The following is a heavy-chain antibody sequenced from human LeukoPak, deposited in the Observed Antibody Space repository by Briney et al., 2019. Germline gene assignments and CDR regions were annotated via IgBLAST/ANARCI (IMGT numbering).Heavy chain of an antibody. CDR1: GGSISSSSYY. V-gene: IGHV4-39*01. D-gene: IGHD2-21*02. J-gene: IGHJ3*02. CDR3: ASIARGGDCCGYAFDI. CDR2: IYYSGST. Sequence: PSGTLSLTCTVSGGSISSSSYYWGWIRQPPGKGLEWIGSIYYSGSTYYNPSLKSRVTISVDTSKNQFSLKLSSVTAADTAVYYCASIARGGDCCGYAFDIWGQGTMVTVSS.